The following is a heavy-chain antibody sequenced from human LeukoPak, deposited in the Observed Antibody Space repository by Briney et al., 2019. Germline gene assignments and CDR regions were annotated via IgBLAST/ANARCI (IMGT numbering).Heavy chain of an antibody. V-gene: IGHV4-59*01. Sequence: KPSEALSLTCTVSGGSIRSFYWSWIRQPPGKGLEWIGYIYYTGSTNYNPSLKSRVTISVDTSKNQFSLKLSSVTAADTAVYYCARGAYSYGYYGYWGQGTLVTVSS. CDR1: GGSIRSFY. J-gene: IGHJ4*02. CDR3: ARGAYSYGYYGY. CDR2: IYYTGST. D-gene: IGHD5-18*01.